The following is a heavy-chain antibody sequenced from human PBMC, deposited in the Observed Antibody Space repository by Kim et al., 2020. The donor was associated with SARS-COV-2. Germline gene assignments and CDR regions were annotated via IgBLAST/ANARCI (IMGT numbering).Heavy chain of an antibody. CDR2: IYYSGST. V-gene: IGHV4-39*01. Sequence: SETLSLTCTVSGGSISSSSYYWGWIRQPPGKGLEWIGSIYYSGSTYYNPSLKSRVTISVDTSKNQFSLKLSSVTAADTAVYYCARHDSMVAAADYFDYWGQGTLVTVSS. CDR1: GGSISSSSYY. J-gene: IGHJ4*02. CDR3: ARHDSMVAAADYFDY. D-gene: IGHD2-15*01.